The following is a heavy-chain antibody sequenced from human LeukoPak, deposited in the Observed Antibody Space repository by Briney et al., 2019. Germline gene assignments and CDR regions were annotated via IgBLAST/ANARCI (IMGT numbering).Heavy chain of an antibody. CDR2: ISSSSSYI. J-gene: IGHJ6*03. CDR3: ARVGGITLALAPSPFPDYNYYYMDV. CDR1: GFTFSSYS. V-gene: IGHV3-21*01. D-gene: IGHD3-10*01. Sequence: GESLKISCAASGFTFSSYSMNWVRQAPGKGLEWVSSISSSSSYIYYTDSVKGRFTISRDNAKKSLYLQMNSLRAEDTAVYYCARVGGITLALAPSPFPDYNYYYMDVWGKGTTVTVSS.